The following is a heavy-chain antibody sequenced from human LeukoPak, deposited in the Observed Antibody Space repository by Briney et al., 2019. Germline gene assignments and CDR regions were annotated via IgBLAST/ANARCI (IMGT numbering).Heavy chain of an antibody. CDR2: ISWNSGYI. J-gene: IGHJ4*02. V-gene: IGHV3-9*01. CDR3: AKVRGTYSSGYFFDY. Sequence: GGSLRLSCAASGFTFDNYAMHWVRPAPRRGLEWLSIISWNSGYIGYADSVKGRFTTSRDNAKKSLDLQMNSLRAEDTAFYYCAKVRGTYSSGYFFDYWGQGTLVTVSS. CDR1: GFTFDNYA. D-gene: IGHD6-19*01.